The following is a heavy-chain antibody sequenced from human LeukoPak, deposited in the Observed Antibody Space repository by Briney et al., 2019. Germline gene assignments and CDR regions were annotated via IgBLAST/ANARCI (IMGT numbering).Heavy chain of an antibody. J-gene: IGHJ4*02. V-gene: IGHV3-30*18. D-gene: IGHD5-18*01. Sequence: GGFLRLSCAASGFTFNNYGMHWFRQAPGKGLEWVAVVSFDGSKKFYGDSVKGRFTVSRDSSKDTLSLQMNSLRAEDTAVYYCAKELRGYSYGEHWGQGTLVTVSS. CDR1: GFTFNNYG. CDR3: AKELRGYSYGEH. CDR2: VSFDGSKK.